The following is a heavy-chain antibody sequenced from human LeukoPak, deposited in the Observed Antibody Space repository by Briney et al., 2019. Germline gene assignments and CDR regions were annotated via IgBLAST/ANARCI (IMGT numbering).Heavy chain of an antibody. CDR1: GYTFVDYY. D-gene: IGHD6-19*01. Sequence: ASVRVSCKASGYTFVDYYMHWVRQAPGQGLEWMGWINPNGGATDYAQNFRGRVTLTRDTSISTAYMELSSLRSDDTAVYFCARSGYNGGWAFDYWGQGTLVTVSS. CDR2: INPNGGAT. J-gene: IGHJ4*02. V-gene: IGHV1-2*02. CDR3: ARSGYNGGWAFDY.